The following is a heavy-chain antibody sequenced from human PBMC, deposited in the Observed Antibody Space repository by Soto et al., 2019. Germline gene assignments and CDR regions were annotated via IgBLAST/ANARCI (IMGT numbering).Heavy chain of an antibody. CDR2: IYSSGST. J-gene: IGHJ4*02. CDR3: GRGNGDYVDS. CDR1: GGSISSYY. Sequence: PSETLSLTCSVSGGSISSYYWSWIRQPAGKGLEYIGRIYSSGSTNYNPSLKSRLTMSVDTSKNQISLKLSSVTAADTAVYFCGRGNGDYVDSWGQGTLVTVSS. D-gene: IGHD4-17*01. V-gene: IGHV4-4*07.